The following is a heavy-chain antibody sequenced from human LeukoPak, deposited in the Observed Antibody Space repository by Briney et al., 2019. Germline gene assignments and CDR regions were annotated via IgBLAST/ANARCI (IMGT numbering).Heavy chain of an antibody. J-gene: IGHJ5*02. V-gene: IGHV1-2*02. CDR3: ARGDCSVSGCHGGNWFDP. Sequence: GASVKVSCKASGYTFTGYYIHWVRQAPEQGLEWMGWINPNSGGTKYAQNFQGRVTMTRDTSSSTAHMELSRLRSDDTAVYYCARGDCSVSGCHGGNWFDPWGQGTLVTVSS. D-gene: IGHD2-15*01. CDR1: GYTFTGYY. CDR2: INPNSGGT.